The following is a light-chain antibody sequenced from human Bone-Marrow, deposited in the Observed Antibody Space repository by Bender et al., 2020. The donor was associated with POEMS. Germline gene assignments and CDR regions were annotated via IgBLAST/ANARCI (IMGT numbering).Light chain of an antibody. V-gene: IGLV2-8*01. CDR3: SSFAGVNNFVV. Sequence: QSALTQPASMSGSPGQSITISCTGISSDVGGYNYVSWYQQHPGKAPKLVIYDVTKRPSGVPDRFSGSKSGNTASLTVSGLQAEDEADYYCSSFAGVNNFVVFGTGTKVPVL. J-gene: IGLJ1*01. CDR2: DVT. CDR1: SSDVGGYNY.